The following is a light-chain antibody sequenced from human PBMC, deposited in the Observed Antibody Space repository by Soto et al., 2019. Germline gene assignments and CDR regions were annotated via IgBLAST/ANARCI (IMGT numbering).Light chain of an antibody. Sequence: DIQMPQSPSTLSASVGDRVTITCRASQSISSWLAWYQQKPGKAPKLLIYDASSLESGVPSRFSGSGYGTEFTLTISSLQPDDFATYYCQQYNSYSPYTFGQGTKLEIK. CDR3: QQYNSYSPYT. V-gene: IGKV1-5*01. CDR1: QSISSW. J-gene: IGKJ2*01. CDR2: DAS.